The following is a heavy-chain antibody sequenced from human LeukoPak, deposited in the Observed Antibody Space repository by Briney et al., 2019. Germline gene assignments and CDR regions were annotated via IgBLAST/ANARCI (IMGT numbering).Heavy chain of an antibody. CDR1: GFTFSSYS. Sequence: GGSLRLSCAASGFTFSSYSMNWVRQAPGKGLEWVSSISSSSYIYYADSVKGRFTISRDDAKNSLYLQMNSLRAEDTAVYYCAREIPTYYYDSSGYYPLDYWGQGTLVTVSS. CDR3: AREIPTYYYDSSGYYPLDY. CDR2: ISSSSYI. J-gene: IGHJ4*02. V-gene: IGHV3-21*01. D-gene: IGHD3-22*01.